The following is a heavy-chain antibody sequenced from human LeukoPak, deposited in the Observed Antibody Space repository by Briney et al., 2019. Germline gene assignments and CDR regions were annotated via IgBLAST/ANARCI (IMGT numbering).Heavy chain of an antibody. CDR2: IIPIFGTA. V-gene: IGHV1-69*01. CDR1: GGTFSSYA. Sequence: SVKVSFKASGGTFSSYAISWVRQAPGQGLEWMGGIIPIFGTANYAQKFQGRVTITADESTSTAYMELSSLRSEDTAVYYCARSLGYCSGGSCYRYYYYYGMDVWGQGTTVTVSS. D-gene: IGHD2-15*01. CDR3: ARSLGYCSGGSCYRYYYYYGMDV. J-gene: IGHJ6*02.